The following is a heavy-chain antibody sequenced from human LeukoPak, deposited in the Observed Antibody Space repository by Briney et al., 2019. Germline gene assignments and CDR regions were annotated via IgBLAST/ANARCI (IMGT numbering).Heavy chain of an antibody. CDR1: GFTFSSYS. J-gene: IGHJ4*02. V-gene: IGHV3-48*01. Sequence: GGSLRLSCAASGFTFSSYSMNWVRQAPGKGLEWVSFIGSNNSTIYYADSVKGRFTISRDNAKNSLYLQMNSLRAEDTAVYYCARGFGVFDYWGQGTWSPSPQ. CDR3: ARGFGVFDY. CDR2: IGSNNSTI. D-gene: IGHD3-3*01.